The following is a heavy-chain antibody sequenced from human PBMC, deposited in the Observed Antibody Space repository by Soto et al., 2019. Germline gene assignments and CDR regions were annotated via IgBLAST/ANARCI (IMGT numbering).Heavy chain of an antibody. V-gene: IGHV3-74*01. CDR3: ARLSDAY. J-gene: IGHJ4*02. CDR2: IKRDGSVT. Sequence: EVQLVESGGGLVQPGGSLRLSCAASGFTFSSYWMHWVRQAPGKGLVWVSNIKRDGSVTNYADSVKGRFTISRDNAKNTLYLQMTSLRVDDTAVYFCARLSDAYWGQGTLVTVSS. CDR1: GFTFSSYW.